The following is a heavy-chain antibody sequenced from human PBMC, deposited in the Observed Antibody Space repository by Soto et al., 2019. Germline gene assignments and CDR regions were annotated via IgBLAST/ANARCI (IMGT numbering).Heavy chain of an antibody. D-gene: IGHD3-3*01. J-gene: IGHJ4*02. V-gene: IGHV1-18*01. CDR1: GYTFTSYG. CDR2: ISAYNGNT. CDR3: ARDDFGASGDY. Sequence: QVQLVQSGAEVKKPGASVKVSCKASGYTFTSYGISWVRQAPGQGLEWMGWISAYNGNTNYAQKLQGRVTMTTDTPTSTAYMARRSLSSDATAVYYCARDDFGASGDYWGQGTLVTVSS.